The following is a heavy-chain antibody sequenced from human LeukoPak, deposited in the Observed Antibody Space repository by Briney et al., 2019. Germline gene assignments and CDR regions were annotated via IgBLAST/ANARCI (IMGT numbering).Heavy chain of an antibody. Sequence: GGSLRLSCAASGFTFSSYEMNWVRQAPGKGLEWVSYISSSGSTIYYADSVKGRFTISRDNSKNTLYLQMNSLRAEDTAVYYCAKDRYSNTFYFDYWGQGTLVTVSS. V-gene: IGHV3-48*03. J-gene: IGHJ4*02. CDR1: GFTFSSYE. CDR3: AKDRYSNTFYFDY. D-gene: IGHD4-11*01. CDR2: ISSSGSTI.